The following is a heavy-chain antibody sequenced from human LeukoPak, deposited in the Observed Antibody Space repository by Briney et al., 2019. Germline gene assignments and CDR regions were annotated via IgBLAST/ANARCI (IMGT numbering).Heavy chain of an antibody. Sequence: GGSLRLSCAASGFTFSSYSMYWVRQAPGKGLEWVSSISSSSSYIYYADSVKGRFTISRDNAKNSLYLQMNSLRAEDTAVYYCARVDMYYYDSDDYWGQGTLVTVSS. CDR1: GFTFSSYS. CDR2: ISSSSSYI. CDR3: ARVDMYYYDSDDY. V-gene: IGHV3-21*01. J-gene: IGHJ4*02. D-gene: IGHD3-22*01.